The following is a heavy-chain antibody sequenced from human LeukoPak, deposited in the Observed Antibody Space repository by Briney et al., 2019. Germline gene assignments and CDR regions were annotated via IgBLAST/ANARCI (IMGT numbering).Heavy chain of an antibody. J-gene: IGHJ6*02. Sequence: ASVKVCCKASGYTFTSYDINWVRQATGQGLEWMGWMNPNSGNTGYAQKFQGRVTMTRNTSISTTYMELNSLRSEYPAVYYCTRVEMTTLTTSYYYYGMDVWGQGTTVTVSS. CDR2: MNPNSGNT. D-gene: IGHD4-17*01. CDR1: GYTFTSYD. V-gene: IGHV1-8*01. CDR3: TRVEMTTLTTSYYYYGMDV.